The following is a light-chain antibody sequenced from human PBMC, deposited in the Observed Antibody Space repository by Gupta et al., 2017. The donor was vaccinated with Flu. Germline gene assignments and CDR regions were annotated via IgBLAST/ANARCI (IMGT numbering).Light chain of an antibody. CDR1: QSFSSY. J-gene: IGKJ1*01. V-gene: IGKV3-11*01. CDR2: DAS. Sequence: PATLSLSPGESATLSCRASQSFSSYFAWYQQKPGQAPRLLIYDASNRATAIPARFSGSGSGTDFTLTISSLEPEDFAVYYCQQRSTWPWTFGQGTKVEIK. CDR3: QQRSTWPWT.